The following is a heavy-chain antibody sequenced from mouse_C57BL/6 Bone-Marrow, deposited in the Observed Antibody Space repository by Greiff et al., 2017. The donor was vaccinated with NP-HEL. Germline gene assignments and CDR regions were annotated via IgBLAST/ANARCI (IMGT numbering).Heavy chain of an antibody. CDR3: ARHEGRRGFAY. V-gene: IGHV5-15*01. J-gene: IGHJ3*01. Sequence: VNVVESGGGLVQPGGSLKLSCAASGFTFSDYGMAWVRQAPRKGPEWVAFISNLASSIYYADTVTGRFTISRENAKNTLYLEMSSLRSEDTAMYYCARHEGRRGFAYWGQGTLVTVSA. CDR2: ISNLASSI. CDR1: GFTFSDYG.